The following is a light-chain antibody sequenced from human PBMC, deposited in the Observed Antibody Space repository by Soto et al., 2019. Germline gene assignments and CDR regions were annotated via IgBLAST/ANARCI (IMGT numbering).Light chain of an antibody. CDR2: DAS. V-gene: IGKV1-5*01. CDR3: QQYNSYSGT. CDR1: QSISSW. Sequence: DLQMTQSPSTLSASVEDKVTNTCRASQSISSWLAWYQQKPGKAPKLLIYDASSLESGVPSRFSGSGSGTEFTLTFSSLQPDDFATYYCQQYNSYSGTFGQGTKVDIK. J-gene: IGKJ1*01.